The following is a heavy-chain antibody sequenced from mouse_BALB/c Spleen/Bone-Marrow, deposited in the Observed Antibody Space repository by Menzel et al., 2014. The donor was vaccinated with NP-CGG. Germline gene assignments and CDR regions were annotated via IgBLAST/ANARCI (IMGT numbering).Heavy chain of an antibody. D-gene: IGHD2-1*01. Sequence: VQLQESGAELAKPGASVKMSCKASGYTFTSYWMHWVKQRPGQGLEWIGYINPSTGCTEYNQKFKDKATLTADKSSSTAYMQLSSLTSEDSAVYYCARKGNYVAMDYWGQGTSVTVSS. CDR1: GYTFTSYW. J-gene: IGHJ4*01. CDR3: ARKGNYVAMDY. V-gene: IGHV1-7*01. CDR2: INPSTGCT.